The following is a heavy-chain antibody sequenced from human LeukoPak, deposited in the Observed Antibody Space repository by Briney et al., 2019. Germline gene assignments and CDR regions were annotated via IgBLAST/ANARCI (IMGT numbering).Heavy chain of an antibody. CDR2: INPNSGGT. V-gene: IGHV1-2*02. CDR1: GYTFTGYY. J-gene: IGHJ6*03. Sequence: ASVKVSCKASGYTFTGYYMHWVRQAPGQGVEWMGWINPNSGGTNYALKLQGRVTMTRDTSSRTAYMELSRLPSDDTAVYSCARDKVAAAGLQADDYYYPYMDVWGKGTTVTVSS. D-gene: IGHD6-13*01. CDR3: ARDKVAAAGLQADDYYYPYMDV.